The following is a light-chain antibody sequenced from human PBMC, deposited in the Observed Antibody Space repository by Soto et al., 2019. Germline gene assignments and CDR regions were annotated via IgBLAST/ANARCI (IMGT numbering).Light chain of an antibody. CDR1: GSYKF. V-gene: IGLV2-23*01. CDR2: EGS. CDR3: CSFSNNHVV. Sequence: QSALTQPASVSGSPGQSITITCTGTGSYKFVSWYKQHPGKAPRLMIYEGSERPSGVSRRFSGSGSGNTASLTISELQAGDEAGYFCCSFSNNHVVFGGGTKLTVL. J-gene: IGLJ2*01.